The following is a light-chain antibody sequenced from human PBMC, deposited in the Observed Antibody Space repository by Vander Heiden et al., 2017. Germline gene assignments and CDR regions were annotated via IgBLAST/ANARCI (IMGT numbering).Light chain of an antibody. J-gene: IGKJ2*01. CDR3: QQSGGSPYT. CDR1: QSVSCSY. V-gene: IGKV3-20*01. CDR2: VAS. Sequence: ECVFTQSPGTLALSAAETGTLTCRASQSVSCSYLAWYQQKPGQAPRLLIYVASTRATGIPDRFSGSGSGTDFTLTISRVEPEDFGVYFCQQSGGSPYTFGQGTKLEIK.